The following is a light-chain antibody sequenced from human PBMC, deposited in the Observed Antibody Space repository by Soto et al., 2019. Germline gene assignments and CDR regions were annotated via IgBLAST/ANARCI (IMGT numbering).Light chain of an antibody. Sequence: QSALTQPASVSGSPGQSITIFCTGTSSDVGDYNYVSWYQQHPGKAPKLMIYEVSNRPSGVSNRFSGSKSGNTASLTISGLQAEDEADYYCSSYTSSSTLDVFGTGTKVTVL. CDR3: SSYTSSSTLDV. V-gene: IGLV2-14*01. CDR2: EVS. J-gene: IGLJ1*01. CDR1: SSDVGDYNY.